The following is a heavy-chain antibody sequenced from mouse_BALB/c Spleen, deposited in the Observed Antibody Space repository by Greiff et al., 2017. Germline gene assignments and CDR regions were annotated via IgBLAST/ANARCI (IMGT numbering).Heavy chain of an antibody. CDR1: GYNFTSYW. D-gene: IGHD4-1*01. CDR2: IYPGSGST. CDR3: ARGGETGTSFDY. Sequence: QVQLQQPGAELVKPGTSVKLSCKASGYNFTSYWINWVKLRPGQGLEWIGDIYPGSGSTNYNEKFKSKATLTVDTSSSTAYMQLSSLASEDSAIYYCARGGETGTSFDYWGQGTTLTVSS. J-gene: IGHJ2*01. V-gene: IGHV1-55*01.